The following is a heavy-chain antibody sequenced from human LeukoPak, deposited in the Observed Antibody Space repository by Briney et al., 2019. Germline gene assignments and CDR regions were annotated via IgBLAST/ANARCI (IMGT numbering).Heavy chain of an antibody. CDR2: INPNSGGT. J-gene: IGHJ5*02. CDR1: GYTFTGYY. D-gene: IGHD2-2*01. CDR3: ARESACGTTNCLAPADWLDP. Sequence: ASVKVSCKASGYTFTGYYMHWVRQAPGQGLEWMGWINPNSGGTNYAQKFQGRVTMTRDTSIATSYMEVDSLTSDDTAVCYCARESACGTTNCLAPADWLDPWGQGTLVIVSS. V-gene: IGHV1-2*02.